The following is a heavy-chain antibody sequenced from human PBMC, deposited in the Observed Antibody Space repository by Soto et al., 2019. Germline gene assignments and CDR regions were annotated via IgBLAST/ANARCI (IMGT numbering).Heavy chain of an antibody. V-gene: IGHV3-48*01. Sequence: PGGSLRLSCAASGFTFSSYTMNWVRQAPGKGLEWVSYISSSSSAIYYADSVKGRFTISRDNAKNSLYLQMNSLRAEDTAVYYCARGPGNTVVLENKWFDTWGQGDVLTVSS. J-gene: IGHJ5*02. CDR1: GFTFSSYT. CDR3: ARGPGNTVVLENKWFDT. D-gene: IGHD2-2*01. CDR2: ISSSSSAI.